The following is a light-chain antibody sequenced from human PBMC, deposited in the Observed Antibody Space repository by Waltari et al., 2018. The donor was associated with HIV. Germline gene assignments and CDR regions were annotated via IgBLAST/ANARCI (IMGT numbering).Light chain of an antibody. V-gene: IGKV2-24*01. Sequence: DIVMTQSPPSSPVTLGQPASISCRSMQCLVHTDGDTYLSWLHQRTGQTPSLLIYKGSNRFSGVPDRFSGSGAGTDFTLKISRVEAEDVGVYYCLQTTQIPVTFGGGTKVEIK. CDR3: LQTTQIPVT. CDR1: QCLVHTDGDTY. CDR2: KGS. J-gene: IGKJ4*01.